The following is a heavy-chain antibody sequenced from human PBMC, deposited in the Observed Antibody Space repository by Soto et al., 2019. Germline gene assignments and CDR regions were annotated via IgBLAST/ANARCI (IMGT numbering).Heavy chain of an antibody. Sequence: EVQLVESGGDLVQPGRSLRLSCAASGFTFSSYEFNWVRQAPGKGLEWISYIGTSSTNIYYADSVKGRFTSSRDNAKNALYLQMNSLRAEDTVIYYCAREELNCGGDCFAFWGQGTLVTVSS. D-gene: IGHD2-21*01. J-gene: IGHJ4*02. V-gene: IGHV3-48*03. CDR1: GFTFSSYE. CDR3: AREELNCGGDCFAF. CDR2: IGTSSTNI.